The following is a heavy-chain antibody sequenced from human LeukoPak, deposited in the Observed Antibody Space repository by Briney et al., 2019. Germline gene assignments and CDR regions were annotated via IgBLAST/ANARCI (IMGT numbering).Heavy chain of an antibody. D-gene: IGHD6-13*01. CDR2: INPNSGGT. J-gene: IGHJ6*03. CDR1: GYTFTGYY. CDR3: ARGRGSSSWLSFYYYYMDV. Sequence: ASVKVSCKASGYTFTGYYMHWVRQAPGRGLEWMGWINPNSGGTNYAQKFQGRVTMTRDTSISTAYMELSSLRSEDTAVYYCARGRGSSSWLSFYYYYMDVWGKGTTVTVSS. V-gene: IGHV1-2*02.